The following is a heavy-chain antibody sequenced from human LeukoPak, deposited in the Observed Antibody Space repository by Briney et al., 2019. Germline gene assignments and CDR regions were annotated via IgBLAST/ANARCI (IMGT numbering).Heavy chain of an antibody. CDR3: ACSGWFRGGWYFDY. D-gene: IGHD6-19*01. CDR2: IKQDGSEK. Sequence: GGSLRLSCAASGFTFSSYWMSWVRQAPGKGLEWVANIKQDGSEKYYVDSVKGRFTISRDNAKNSLYLQMNSLRAEDTAVYYCACSGWFRGGWYFDYWGQGTLVTVSS. CDR1: GFTFSSYW. V-gene: IGHV3-7*01. J-gene: IGHJ4*02.